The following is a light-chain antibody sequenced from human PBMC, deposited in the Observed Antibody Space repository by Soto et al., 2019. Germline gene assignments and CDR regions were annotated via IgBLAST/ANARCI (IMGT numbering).Light chain of an antibody. CDR3: QKYDSAPPT. V-gene: IGKV1-27*01. Sequence: DIQMTQSPSSLSASVGDRVTITCRASQGISNYLAWYQQKPGKVPKLLMYAASTLQSGVPSRFSGSGSGTDFTLTITSLQPEDFATYYCQKYDSAPPTCGQGTRIEIK. CDR2: AAS. CDR1: QGISNY. J-gene: IGKJ5*01.